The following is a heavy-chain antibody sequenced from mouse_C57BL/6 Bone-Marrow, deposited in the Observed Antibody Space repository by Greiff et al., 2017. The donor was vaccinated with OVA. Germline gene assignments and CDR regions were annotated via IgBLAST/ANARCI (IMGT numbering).Heavy chain of an antibody. J-gene: IGHJ1*03. CDR1: GYTFTSYW. Sequence: QVHVKQPGAELVKPGASVKMSCKASGYTFTSYWITWVKQRPGQGLEWIGDIYPGSGSTNYNEKFKSKATLTVDTSSSTAYMQLSSLTSEDSAVYYCARCNYYGSSNWYFDVWGTGTTVTVSS. CDR2: IYPGSGST. CDR3: ARCNYYGSSNWYFDV. V-gene: IGHV1-55*01. D-gene: IGHD1-1*01.